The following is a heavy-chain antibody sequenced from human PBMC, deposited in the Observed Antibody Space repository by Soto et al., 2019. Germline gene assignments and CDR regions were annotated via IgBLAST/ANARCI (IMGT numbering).Heavy chain of an antibody. D-gene: IGHD5-12*01. CDR1: GFTFSSYA. CDR2: ISSSSSYT. Sequence: PGGSLRLSCAASGFTFSSYAMSWVRQAPGKGLEWVSYISSSSSYTNYADSVKGRFTISRDNAKNSLYLQMNSLRAEDTAVYYCARRGGATIMDYWGQGTLVTVSS. J-gene: IGHJ4*02. V-gene: IGHV3-11*03. CDR3: ARRGGATIMDY.